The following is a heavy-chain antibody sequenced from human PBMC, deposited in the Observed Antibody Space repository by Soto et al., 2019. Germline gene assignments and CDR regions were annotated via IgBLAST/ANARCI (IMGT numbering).Heavy chain of an antibody. V-gene: IGHV3-21*01. CDR2: ISSSSSYI. CDR3: ARGMDVVNRPYDAFDI. J-gene: IGHJ3*02. D-gene: IGHD3-22*01. CDR1: GFTFSSYS. Sequence: GGSLRFSCAASGFTFSSYSMNWVRQAPGKGLEWVSSISSSSSYIYYADSVKGRFTISRDNAKNSLYLQMNSLRAEDTAVYYCARGMDVVNRPYDAFDIWGQGTMVTVSS.